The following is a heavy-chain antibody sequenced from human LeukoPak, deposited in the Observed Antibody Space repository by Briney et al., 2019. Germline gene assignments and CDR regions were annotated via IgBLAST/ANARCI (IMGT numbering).Heavy chain of an antibody. Sequence: GGSLRLSCAASGFTFSSYAMSWVRQVPGKGLEWVSAVSGDGRTTHYVDSVKGRFTISRDNSRNTLYLQMSSLRAEDTAIYYCAKDSVVRNTGSYYFASWGQGTLVTVSS. CDR3: AKDSVVRNTGSYYFAS. D-gene: IGHD1-26*01. CDR1: GFTFSSYA. V-gene: IGHV3-23*01. CDR2: VSGDGRTT. J-gene: IGHJ4*02.